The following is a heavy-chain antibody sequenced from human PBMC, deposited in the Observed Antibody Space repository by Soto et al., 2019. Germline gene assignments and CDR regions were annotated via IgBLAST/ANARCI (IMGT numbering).Heavy chain of an antibody. Sequence: SETLSLTCTVSGGSIVTGSYYWGWIRQPPGKGLEWLGHIYYSGNTYYPPSLKSRVTISVDTSKNQFSLRLSSVTAADTAVYYSARLHQEYNYYGMDVWGQGTTVTVSS. J-gene: IGHJ6*02. D-gene: IGHD1-1*01. CDR2: IYYSGNT. V-gene: IGHV4-39*01. CDR3: ARLHQEYNYYGMDV. CDR1: GGSIVTGSYY.